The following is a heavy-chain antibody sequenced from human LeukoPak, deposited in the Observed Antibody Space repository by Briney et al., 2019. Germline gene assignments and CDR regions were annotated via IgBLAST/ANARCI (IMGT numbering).Heavy chain of an antibody. D-gene: IGHD5-24*01. J-gene: IGHJ3*02. CDR2: VYSGGTT. Sequence: GGSLRLSCAASGFTVSSNYMSWVRQAPGKGLEWVSVVYSGGTTYYADSVKGRFTISRDNAKNSLYLQMNSLRAEDTAVYYCASALRYDAFDIWGQGTMVTVSS. V-gene: IGHV3-53*01. CDR3: ASALRYDAFDI. CDR1: GFTVSSNY.